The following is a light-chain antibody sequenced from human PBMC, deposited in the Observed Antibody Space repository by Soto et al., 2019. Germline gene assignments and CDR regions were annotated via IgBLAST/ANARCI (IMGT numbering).Light chain of an antibody. Sequence: EIVMTQSPATLSVSPGERATLSCRASQSINSNYLAWYQQKPGQAPRLLIYGASSRATGIPDRFSGSGSGTDFTLTISRLEPEDFAVYYCQQYGGSRAFGQGTKVDIK. CDR1: QSINSNY. V-gene: IGKV3-20*01. CDR2: GAS. J-gene: IGKJ1*01. CDR3: QQYGGSRA.